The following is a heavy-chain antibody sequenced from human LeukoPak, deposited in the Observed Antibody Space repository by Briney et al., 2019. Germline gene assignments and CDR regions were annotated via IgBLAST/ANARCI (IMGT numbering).Heavy chain of an antibody. Sequence: GGSLRLSCAASGFTFSSYWMSWVRQAPGKGLEWVANIKQDGSKKNYVDSVKGRFTISRDNAKNSLYLQMDSLRAEDTAVYYCATPLDYYDSSGYHQGGDWGQGTLVTVSS. CDR3: ATPLDYYDSSGYHQGGD. CDR1: GFTFSSYW. V-gene: IGHV3-7*03. CDR2: IKQDGSKK. J-gene: IGHJ4*02. D-gene: IGHD3-22*01.